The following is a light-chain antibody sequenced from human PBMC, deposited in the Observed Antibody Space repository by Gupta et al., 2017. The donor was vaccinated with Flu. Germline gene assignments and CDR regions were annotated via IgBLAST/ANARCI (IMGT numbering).Light chain of an antibody. V-gene: IGKV4-1*01. Sequence: GETATINCKSSQSVLDRANGNNYLDWYQQKPGQPPQLLISWASSRESGVPDRFSGSGSGTDFTLTISRVEAEDVGVYYCQQRKETPLTFGEGTKVEIK. CDR2: WAS. CDR3: QQRKETPLT. CDR1: QSVLDRANGNNY. J-gene: IGKJ1*01.